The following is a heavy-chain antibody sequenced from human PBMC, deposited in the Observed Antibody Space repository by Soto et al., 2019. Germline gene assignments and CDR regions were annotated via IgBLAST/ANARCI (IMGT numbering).Heavy chain of an antibody. D-gene: IGHD6-13*01. Sequence: NPWETLSLTGTVSGGSISGYYCGWIRQPPGKGLEWIGSVYYRGNTYYNPSLKSRVTTSVDTSKNQFSLKLYSVTAADTALYYCARHKDTSSRYLLPDYWGQGTLVTVSS. J-gene: IGHJ4*02. CDR1: GGSISGYY. V-gene: IGHV4-39*01. CDR3: ARHKDTSSRYLLPDY. CDR2: VYYRGNT.